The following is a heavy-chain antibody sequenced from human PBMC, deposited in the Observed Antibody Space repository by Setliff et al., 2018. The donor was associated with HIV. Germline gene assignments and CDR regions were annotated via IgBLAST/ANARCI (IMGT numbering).Heavy chain of an antibody. CDR3: ARAYFGSGIYY. D-gene: IGHD3-10*01. CDR2: IYSSGST. Sequence: PSETLSLTCFVSGVSISDHYWGWIRQPPGKGLEWLGHIYSSGSTNYNPSLKSRVTISVDTSKNQFSLKLYSVTAADTAVYYCARAYFGSGIYYWGQGTLVTVSS. V-gene: IGHV4-4*09. J-gene: IGHJ4*02. CDR1: GVSISDHY.